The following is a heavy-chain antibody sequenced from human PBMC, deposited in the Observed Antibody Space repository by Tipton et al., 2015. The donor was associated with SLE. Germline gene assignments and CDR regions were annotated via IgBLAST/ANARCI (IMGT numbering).Heavy chain of an antibody. V-gene: IGHV4-34*01. J-gene: IGHJ6*02. CDR1: GGSFSGYY. D-gene: IGHD5-18*01. CDR2: INHSGST. Sequence: GLVKPSETLSLTCAVYGGSFSGYYWSWIRQPPGKGLEWIGEINHSGSTNYDPSLKSRVTISVDTSKNQFSLKLSSVTAADTAVYYCARGLTAMVTYYYYGMDVWGQGTTVTVSS. CDR3: ARGLTAMVTYYYYGMDV.